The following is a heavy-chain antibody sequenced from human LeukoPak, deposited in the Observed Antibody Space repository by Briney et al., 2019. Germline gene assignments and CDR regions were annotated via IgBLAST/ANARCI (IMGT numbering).Heavy chain of an antibody. CDR3: AREHPLGGIALGWFDP. Sequence: GASVKVSCKASGYTFTSYGISWVRQAPGQGLEWMGRISAYNGNTNYAQKLQGRVTMTTDTSTSTAYMELRSLRSDDTAVYYCAREHPLGGIALGWFDPWGQGTLVTVSS. D-gene: IGHD6-13*01. V-gene: IGHV1-18*01. CDR2: ISAYNGNT. CDR1: GYTFTSYG. J-gene: IGHJ5*02.